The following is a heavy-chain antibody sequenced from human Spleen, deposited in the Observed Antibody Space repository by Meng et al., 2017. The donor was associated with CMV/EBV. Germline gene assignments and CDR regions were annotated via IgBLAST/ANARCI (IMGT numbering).Heavy chain of an antibody. Sequence: GESLKISCEVSKFTFTNYGMNWVRQAPGKGLEWVSSISSGRSYIYYADSVKGRFTISRDNAKNSLYLQMNSLRAEDTAVYYCARGIFRRLVEWPKGSHFDSWGQGILVTVSS. CDR1: KFTFTNYG. V-gene: IGHV3-21*01. CDR3: ARGIFRRLVEWPKGSHFDS. CDR2: ISSGRSYI. D-gene: IGHD3-3*01. J-gene: IGHJ4*02.